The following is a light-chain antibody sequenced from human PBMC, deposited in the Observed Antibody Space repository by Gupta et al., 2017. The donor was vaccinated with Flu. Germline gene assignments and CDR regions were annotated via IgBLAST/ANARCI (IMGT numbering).Light chain of an antibody. CDR1: ISTIGRNN. CDR2: RTD. CDR3: AAWDVILNVVL. V-gene: IGLV1-44*01. J-gene: IGLJ2*01. Sequence: SVLAQPPSASGSPGQRVTLSCSGSISTIGRNNVNWYQQLPGAAPNLLIYRTDQWPSEVPERFSGSKSGTSAYLSISGLQAEDEGDYYCAAWDVILNVVLFGGGTKLTVL.